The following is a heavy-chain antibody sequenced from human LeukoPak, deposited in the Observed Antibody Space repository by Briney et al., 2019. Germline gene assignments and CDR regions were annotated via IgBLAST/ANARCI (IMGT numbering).Heavy chain of an antibody. J-gene: IGHJ5*02. Sequence: ASVKVSCKASGYTFTSYGISWVRQAPGQGLEWMGWINAGNGNTKYSQEFQGRVTITRDTSASTAYMELSSLRSEDMAVYYCARGSGSYYSLDNWFDPWGQGTLVTVSS. CDR1: GYTFTSYG. V-gene: IGHV1-3*03. CDR2: INAGNGNT. D-gene: IGHD3-10*01. CDR3: ARGSGSYYSLDNWFDP.